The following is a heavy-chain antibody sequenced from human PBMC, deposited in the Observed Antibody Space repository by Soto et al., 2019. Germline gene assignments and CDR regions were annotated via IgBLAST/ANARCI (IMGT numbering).Heavy chain of an antibody. Sequence: SLRLSCAASGFTFSSYEMNWVRQAPGKGLEWVSYISSSGSTIYYADSVKGRFTISRDNAKNSLYLQMNSLRAEDTAVYYCARHQGILGYYYYGMDVWGQGTTVTVSS. CDR3: ARHQGILGYYYYGMDV. CDR1: GFTFSSYE. CDR2: ISSSGSTI. J-gene: IGHJ6*02. D-gene: IGHD2-8*02. V-gene: IGHV3-48*03.